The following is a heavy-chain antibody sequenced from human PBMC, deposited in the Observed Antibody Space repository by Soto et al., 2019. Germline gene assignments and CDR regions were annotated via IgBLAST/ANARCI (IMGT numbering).Heavy chain of an antibody. Sequence: SETLSLTCTVSGGSISSGDYYWSWIRQPPGKGLEWIGYIYYSGSTYYNPSLKSRVTISVDTSKNQFSLKLSSVTAADTAVYYCARAYYDFWSGQGGMDVWGKGTTVTVSS. D-gene: IGHD3-3*01. V-gene: IGHV4-30-4*01. CDR3: ARAYYDFWSGQGGMDV. CDR2: IYYSGST. CDR1: GGSISSGDYY. J-gene: IGHJ6*04.